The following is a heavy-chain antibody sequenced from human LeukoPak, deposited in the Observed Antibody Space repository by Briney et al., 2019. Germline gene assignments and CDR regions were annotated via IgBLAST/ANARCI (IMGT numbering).Heavy chain of an antibody. J-gene: IGHJ5*01. D-gene: IGHD2-2*01. CDR2: IIPIFGTA. CDR3: ASWRCSSTSCYGSDS. CDR1: GGTFSSYA. Sequence: SSVKVSCKASGGTFSSYAISWVRQAPGQGLEWMRGIIPIFGTANYAQKFQGRVTITTDESTSTAYMELSSLRSEDTAVYYCASWRCSSTSCYGSDSWGQGTLVTVSS. V-gene: IGHV1-69*05.